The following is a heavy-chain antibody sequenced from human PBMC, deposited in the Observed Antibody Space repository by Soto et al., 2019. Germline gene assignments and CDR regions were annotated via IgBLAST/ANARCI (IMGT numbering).Heavy chain of an antibody. D-gene: IGHD3-10*01. J-gene: IGHJ4*02. Sequence: QVQLVESGGGVVQPGRSLRLSCAASGFTFSSYGMHWVRQAPGKGLEWVAVISYDGSNKYYADSVKGRFTISRDNSKNTLYLQMNSLRAEDTAVYYCAKAHGVWFGELSMSYYFDYWGQGTLVTVSS. CDR3: AKAHGVWFGELSMSYYFDY. CDR1: GFTFSSYG. V-gene: IGHV3-30*18. CDR2: ISYDGSNK.